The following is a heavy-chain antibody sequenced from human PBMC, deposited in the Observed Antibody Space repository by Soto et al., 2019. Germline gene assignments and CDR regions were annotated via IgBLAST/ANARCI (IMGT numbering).Heavy chain of an antibody. V-gene: IGHV3-23*01. J-gene: IGHJ4*02. CDR3: AKNRERDAWYEDY. D-gene: IGHD6-13*01. Sequence: EVQLLESGGGLVQPGGSLRLSCVASGFSFSSYAMTWVRQAPGKGLEWVSVISGTDGSTYYAHSVKGRFTISRDNSKNTLHLQMNSLRAEDTAVYYCAKNRERDAWYEDYWGQGTLVTVSS. CDR2: ISGTDGST. CDR1: GFSFSSYA.